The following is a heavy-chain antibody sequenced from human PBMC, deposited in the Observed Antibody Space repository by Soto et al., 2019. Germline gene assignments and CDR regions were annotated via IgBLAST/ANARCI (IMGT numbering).Heavy chain of an antibody. CDR2: IIPILGIA. D-gene: IGHD3-10*01. J-gene: IGHJ3*02. V-gene: IGHV1-69*08. CDR1: GGTFSTYI. CDR3: AREDYYGSGRYYTNDAFAI. Sequence: QAQLVQSGAEVKKPGSSVKVSCKASGGTFSTYIISWVRQAPGQGLEWMGRIIPILGIANYAQNFQGRVTITADKSTSTVYMELSSLRSEDTAVYYCAREDYYGSGRYYTNDAFAIWGQGTMVTVSS.